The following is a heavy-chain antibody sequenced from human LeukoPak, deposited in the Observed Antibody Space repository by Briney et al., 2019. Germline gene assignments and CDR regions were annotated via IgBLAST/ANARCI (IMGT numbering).Heavy chain of an antibody. CDR3: ARCSYYGSGSYFYGMDV. CDR1: GGSISSYY. CDR2: IYYSGST. J-gene: IGHJ6*02. V-gene: IGHV4-59*01. Sequence: SETLSLTCTVYGGSISSYYWSWIRQPPGKGLEWIGYIYYSGSTNYNPSLKSRVTISIDTSKNQFSLKLNSVTAADTAVYYCARCSYYGSGSYFYGMDVWGQGTTVTVS. D-gene: IGHD3-10*01.